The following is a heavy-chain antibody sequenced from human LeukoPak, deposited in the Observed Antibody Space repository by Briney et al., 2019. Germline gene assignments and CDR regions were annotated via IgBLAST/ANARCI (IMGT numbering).Heavy chain of an antibody. D-gene: IGHD6-19*01. CDR2: ISTRSTTI. V-gene: IGHV3-48*03. J-gene: IGHJ4*02. CDR3: ARLTWLGFDY. Sequence: GGSLRLSCAAPGFTFSTYEMNWVRQAPGEGREGVSYISTRSTTIFYADSVKGRSTISRDNAKISLYLQMNSMRAEDRAVYYCARLTWLGFDYWGQGTLVTVSS. CDR1: GFTFSTYE.